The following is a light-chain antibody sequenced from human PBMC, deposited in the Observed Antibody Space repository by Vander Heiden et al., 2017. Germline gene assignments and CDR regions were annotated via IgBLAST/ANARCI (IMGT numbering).Light chain of an antibody. CDR1: RSNIGSNT. V-gene: IGLV1-44*01. CDR2: TNN. J-gene: IGLJ3*02. Sequence: QSVLTQPPSASVTPGQRVTISCSGSRSNIGSNTVTWYKHVPGTAPKLLIHTNNQRPSGVPDRFSGSKSGTSASLAISGLQSEDEADYYCATWDDSLNGWVFGGGAKLTVL. CDR3: ATWDDSLNGWV.